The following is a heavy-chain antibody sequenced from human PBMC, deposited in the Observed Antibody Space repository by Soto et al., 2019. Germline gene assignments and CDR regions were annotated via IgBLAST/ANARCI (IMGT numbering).Heavy chain of an antibody. Sequence: EVQLVESGGGLIQPGGSLRLSCAASGFTVSSNYMSWVRQAPGKGLEWVSVIYSGGSTYYADSVKGRFTISRDNSRXTXYXXMHSLRADDTAMYYCARGGEDDFGHYEVPREYFQHWGQGALVTVPT. CDR2: IYSGGST. CDR3: ARGGEDDFGHYEVPREYFQH. V-gene: IGHV3-53*01. D-gene: IGHD4-17*01. CDR1: GFTVSSNY. J-gene: IGHJ1*01.